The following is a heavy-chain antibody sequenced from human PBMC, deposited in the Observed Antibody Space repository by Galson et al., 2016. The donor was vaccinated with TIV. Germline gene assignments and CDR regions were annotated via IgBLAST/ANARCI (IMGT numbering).Heavy chain of an antibody. J-gene: IGHJ1*01. CDR2: IYNSGST. CDR3: ARWADSGSYYEYFQH. Sequence: LSLTCNVSGGSISSSAYYWSWIRQHPRKGLEWIGNIYNSGSTDYNPSLKSRLSISVDTSKNQFSMRLSSVTAADTAVYYCARWADSGSYYEYFQHWGQGTLVTVSA. CDR1: GGSISSSAYY. V-gene: IGHV4-31*03. D-gene: IGHD1-26*01.